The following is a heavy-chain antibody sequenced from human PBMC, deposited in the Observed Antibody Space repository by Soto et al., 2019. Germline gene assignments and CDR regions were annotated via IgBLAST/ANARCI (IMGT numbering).Heavy chain of an antibody. CDR1: GDSVSSNSAA. V-gene: IGHV6-1*01. Sequence: PSQTLSLTCAISGDSVSSNSAAWNWIRQSPSRGLEWLGRTYYRSKWYNDYAVSVKSRITINPDTSKNQFSLQLNSVTPEDTAVYYCARLSWQQLSYWPWYFDLWGRGTLVTVSS. D-gene: IGHD6-13*01. J-gene: IGHJ2*01. CDR3: ARLSWQQLSYWPWYFDL. CDR2: TYYRSKWYN.